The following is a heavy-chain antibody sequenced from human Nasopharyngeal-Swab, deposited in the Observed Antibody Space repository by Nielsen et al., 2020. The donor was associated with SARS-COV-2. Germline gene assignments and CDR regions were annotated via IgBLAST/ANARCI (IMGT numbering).Heavy chain of an antibody. D-gene: IGHD3-3*01. Sequence: SATLSLTCTVSGGSISSYYWSWIRQPPGKGLEWIGYIYYSGSTNYNPSLKSRVTISVDTSKNQFSLKLSSVTAADTAVYYCARGGGLGYYDFWSGYSQTSDAFDIWGQGTMVTVSS. V-gene: IGHV4-59*01. CDR3: ARGGGLGYYDFWSGYSQTSDAFDI. CDR2: IYYSGST. CDR1: GGSISSYY. J-gene: IGHJ3*02.